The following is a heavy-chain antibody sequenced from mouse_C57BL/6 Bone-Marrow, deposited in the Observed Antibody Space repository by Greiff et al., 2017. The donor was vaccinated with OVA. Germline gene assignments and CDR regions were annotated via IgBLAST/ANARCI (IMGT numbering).Heavy chain of an antibody. V-gene: IGHV5-4*01. J-gene: IGHJ1*03. CDR2: ISDGGSYT. D-gene: IGHD4-1*01. CDR1: GFTFSSYA. Sequence: DVKLVESGGGLVKPGGSLKLSCAASGFTFSSYAMSWVRQTPEKRLEWVATISDGGSYTYYPDNVKGRFTISRDNAKNNLYLQMSHLKSEDTAMYYCAREGLGRGWYFDVWGTGTTVTVSS. CDR3: AREGLGRGWYFDV.